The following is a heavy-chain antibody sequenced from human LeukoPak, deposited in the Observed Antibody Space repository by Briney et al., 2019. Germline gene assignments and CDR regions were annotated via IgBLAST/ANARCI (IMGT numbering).Heavy chain of an antibody. Sequence: ASVKVSCKASGGTFSSYAISWVRQAPGQGLEWMGGIIPIFGTANYAQKSQGRVTITADESTSTAYMELSSLRSEDTAVYYCARDSDIVVVPAAISAEYYGMDVWGQGTTVTVSS. D-gene: IGHD2-2*02. J-gene: IGHJ6*02. CDR3: ARDSDIVVVPAAISAEYYGMDV. V-gene: IGHV1-69*01. CDR1: GGTFSSYA. CDR2: IIPIFGTA.